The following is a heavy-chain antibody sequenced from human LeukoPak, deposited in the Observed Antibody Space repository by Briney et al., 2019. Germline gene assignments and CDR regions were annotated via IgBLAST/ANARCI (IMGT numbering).Heavy chain of an antibody. CDR2: ISYDGSNK. V-gene: IGHV3-30-3*01. CDR3: ARVYIVGATTAFDAFDI. CDR1: GFTFSSYA. Sequence: GGSLRLSCAASGFTFSSYAMHWVRQAPGKGLEWVPVISYDGSNKYYADSVKGRFTISRDNSKNTLYLQMNSLRAEDTAVYYCARVYIVGATTAFDAFDIWGQGTMVTVSS. D-gene: IGHD1-26*01. J-gene: IGHJ3*02.